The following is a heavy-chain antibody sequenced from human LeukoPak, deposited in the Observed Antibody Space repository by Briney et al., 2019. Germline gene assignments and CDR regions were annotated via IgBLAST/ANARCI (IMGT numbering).Heavy chain of an antibody. Sequence: SETLSLTCTVSGGSINSYYWSWIRQPPGKGLEWIGYIYYSGSTNYNPSLKSRVTMSVDTSKNQFSLKLSSVTAADTAVYYCAMLRSTSWRPLDYWGQGTLVTVSS. D-gene: IGHD2-2*01. CDR3: AMLRSTSWRPLDY. V-gene: IGHV4-59*01. J-gene: IGHJ4*02. CDR1: GGSINSYY. CDR2: IYYSGST.